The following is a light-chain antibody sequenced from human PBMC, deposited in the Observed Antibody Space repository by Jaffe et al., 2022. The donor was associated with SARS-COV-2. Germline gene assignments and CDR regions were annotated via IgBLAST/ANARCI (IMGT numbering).Light chain of an antibody. CDR1: QSVSSN. V-gene: IGKV3-15*01. CDR2: GAS. CDR3: QQYNDWPS. Sequence: EIVMTQSPATLSVSPGERATLSCRASQSVSSNLAWYQQKPGQAPRLLIYGASTRATGIPARFSGSGSGTEFTLTISSLQSEDFAVYSCQQYNDWPSFGPGTNVDFK. J-gene: IGKJ3*01.